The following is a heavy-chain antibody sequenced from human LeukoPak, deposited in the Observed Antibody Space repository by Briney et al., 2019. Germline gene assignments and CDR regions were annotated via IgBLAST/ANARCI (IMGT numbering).Heavy chain of an antibody. CDR3: ARGGPELLG. Sequence: SETLSLTCAVYGGSFSSYYWSWIRQPPGRGLEWIGDIDHGGITNCNPSLKSRVTISVDTSKNQFSLKLSSVTAADTAVYYCARGGPELLGWGQGTLVTVSS. J-gene: IGHJ4*02. CDR1: GGSFSSYY. CDR2: IDHGGIT. D-gene: IGHD1-26*01. V-gene: IGHV4-34*01.